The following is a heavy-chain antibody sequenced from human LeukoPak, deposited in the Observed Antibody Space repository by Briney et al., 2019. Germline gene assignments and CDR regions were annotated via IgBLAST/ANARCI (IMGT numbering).Heavy chain of an antibody. V-gene: IGHV3-48*01. CDR3: ARDGGFYGSGSYPLDY. CDR2: ISSSGSTI. J-gene: IGHJ4*02. CDR1: GFTFSSYS. D-gene: IGHD3-10*01. Sequence: PGGSLRLSCAASGFTFSSYSMNWVRQAPGKGLEWVSYISSSGSTIYYADSVKGRFTISRDNSKNTLYLQMNSLRAQDTAVYYCARDGGFYGSGSYPLDYWGQGTLVTVSS.